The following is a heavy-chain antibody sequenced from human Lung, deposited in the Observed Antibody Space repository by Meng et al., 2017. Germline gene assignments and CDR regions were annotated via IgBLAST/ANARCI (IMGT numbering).Heavy chain of an antibody. CDR3: ASDYYDSSGYYQSLDY. CDR1: GFTFSSYA. J-gene: IGHJ4*02. V-gene: IGHV3-23*01. CDR2: ISGSGGST. D-gene: IGHD3-22*01. Sequence: GESLKISCAASGFTFSSYAMSWVRQAPGKGLEWVSAISGSGGSTCYADSVKGRFTISRDNSKNTLYLQMNSLRAEDTAVYYCASDYYDSSGYYQSLDYWGQGTLVTVSS.